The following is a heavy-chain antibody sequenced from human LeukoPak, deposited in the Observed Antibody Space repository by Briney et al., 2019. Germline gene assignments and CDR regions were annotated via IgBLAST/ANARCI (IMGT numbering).Heavy chain of an antibody. J-gene: IGHJ5*02. Sequence: SETLSLTCTVSGGSISSSSYYWGWIRQPPGKGLEWIGSIYYSGSTYYNPSLKSRVTISVDTSKNQFSLKLSSVTAADTAVYYCARETTGDYYDSSGYPNWFDPWGQGTLVTVSS. V-gene: IGHV4-39*07. D-gene: IGHD3-22*01. CDR1: GGSISSSSYY. CDR2: IYYSGST. CDR3: ARETTGDYYDSSGYPNWFDP.